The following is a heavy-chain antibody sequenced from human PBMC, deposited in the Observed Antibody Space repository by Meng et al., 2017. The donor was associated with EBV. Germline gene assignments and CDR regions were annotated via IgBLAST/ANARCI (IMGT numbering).Heavy chain of an antibody. CDR3: AHIIADRPFDY. Sequence: QFHLWGAAPTVSDPHPPAPRPCRSPGFCRSTGGVCVGPIRHPQWKALEWLSLIYGDDDMRYSPSLKITLTINKATSKNQVVLTMTNMDPVDAATYYCAHIIADRPFDYWGQGTLVTVSS. CDR1: GFCRSTGGVC. J-gene: IGHJ4*02. D-gene: IGHD6-6*01. CDR2: IYGDDDM. V-gene: IGHV2-5*02.